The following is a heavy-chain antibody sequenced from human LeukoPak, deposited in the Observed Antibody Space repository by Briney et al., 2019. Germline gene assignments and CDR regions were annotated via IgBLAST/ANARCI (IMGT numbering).Heavy chain of an antibody. Sequence: WASVKVSCKASGGTFSSYAISWVRQAPGQGLGWMGGIIPIFGTANYAQKFQGRVTITADESTSTAYMELSSLRSEDTAVYYCARGYDFWSGYSSGYYFDYWGQGTLVTVSS. V-gene: IGHV1-69*13. CDR1: GGTFSSYA. J-gene: IGHJ4*02. D-gene: IGHD3-3*01. CDR2: IIPIFGTA. CDR3: ARGYDFWSGYSSGYYFDY.